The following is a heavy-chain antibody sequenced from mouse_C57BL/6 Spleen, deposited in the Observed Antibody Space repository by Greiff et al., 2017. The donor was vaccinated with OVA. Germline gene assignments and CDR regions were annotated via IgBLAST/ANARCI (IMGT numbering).Heavy chain of an antibody. CDR1: GFTFSNYW. V-gene: IGHV6-3*01. J-gene: IGHJ3*01. CDR2: IRLKSDNYAT. CDR3: TGGGWFAY. Sequence: EVKLVESGGGLVQPGGSMKLSCVASGFTFSNYWMNWVRQSPEQGLEWVAQIRLKSDNYATHYAESVKGRLTISRDDSKSSVYLQMNNLRAEDTGIYYCTGGGWFAYWGQGTLVTVSA.